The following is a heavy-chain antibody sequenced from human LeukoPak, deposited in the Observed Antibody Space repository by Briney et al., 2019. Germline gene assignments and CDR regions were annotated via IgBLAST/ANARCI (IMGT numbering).Heavy chain of an antibody. V-gene: IGHV3-30*18. D-gene: IGHD2-15*01. CDR3: AKGRGCSGGSCPNWFDP. J-gene: IGHJ5*02. CDR1: GFTFSSYG. Sequence: PGRSLRLSCAASGFTFSSYGMHWVRQAPGKGVEWVAVISYDGSNKYYADSVKGRFTISRDNSKNTLYLQMNSLRAEDTAVYYCAKGRGCSGGSCPNWFDPWGQGTLVTVSS. CDR2: ISYDGSNK.